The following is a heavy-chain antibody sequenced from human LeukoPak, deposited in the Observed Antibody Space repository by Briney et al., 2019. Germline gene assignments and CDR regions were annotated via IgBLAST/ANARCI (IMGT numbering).Heavy chain of an antibody. J-gene: IGHJ4*02. CDR2: IYYSGST. D-gene: IGHD6-13*01. CDR1: GGSFSGYY. Sequence: PETLSLTCAVYGGSFSGYYWSWIRQPPGKGLEWIGYIYYSGSTNYNPSLKSRVTISVDTSKNQFSLKLSSVTAADTAVYYCARAGETSGYSSSLLDYWGQGTLVTVSS. CDR3: ARAGETSGYSSSLLDY. V-gene: IGHV4-59*01.